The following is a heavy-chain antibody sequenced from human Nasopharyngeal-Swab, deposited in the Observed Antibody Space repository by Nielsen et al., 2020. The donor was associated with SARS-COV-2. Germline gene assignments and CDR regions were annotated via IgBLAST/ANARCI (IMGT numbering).Heavy chain of an antibody. D-gene: IGHD1-26*01. V-gene: IGHV3-21*01. CDR1: GFTFSSYS. Sequence: LSLTCAASGFTFSSYSMNWVRQAPGKGLEWVSSISSSSSYIYYADSVKGRFTISRDNAKNSLYLQMNSLRAEDTAVYYCASGSGSPKGAGYWGQGTLVTVSS. CDR2: ISSSSSYI. CDR3: ASGSGSPKGAGY. J-gene: IGHJ4*02.